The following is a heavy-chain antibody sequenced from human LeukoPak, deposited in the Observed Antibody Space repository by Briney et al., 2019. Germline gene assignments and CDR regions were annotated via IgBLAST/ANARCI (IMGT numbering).Heavy chain of an antibody. Sequence: PSETLSLTRTVSVGSPSSGSYYRSWIRQPPGKGLEWGGDIYYSGSTNNNTPLKSRVTISVDTSKNQFSLKLSSVTAADTAVYYCARGKIWVAATHRDYYYGMDVWGKGTTVTVSS. CDR2: IYYSGST. CDR1: VGSPSSGSYY. D-gene: IGHD2-15*01. J-gene: IGHJ6*04. V-gene: IGHV4-61*01. CDR3: ARGKIWVAATHRDYYYGMDV.